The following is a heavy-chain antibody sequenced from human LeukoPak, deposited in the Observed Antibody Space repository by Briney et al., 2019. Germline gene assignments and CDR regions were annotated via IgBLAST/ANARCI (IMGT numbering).Heavy chain of an antibody. CDR2: INHSGST. V-gene: IGHV4-34*01. CDR1: GGSFSGYY. J-gene: IGHJ3*02. D-gene: IGHD3-10*01. CDR3: ARESMVRGVIVFYDSFDI. Sequence: SETLSLTRAVYGGSFSGYYWSWIRQPPGKGLECIGEINHSGSTNYNPSLKVRVTISVDTSKNHFSLKLSSVTAADTAVYYCARESMVRGVIVFYDSFDIWGQGTMVTVSS.